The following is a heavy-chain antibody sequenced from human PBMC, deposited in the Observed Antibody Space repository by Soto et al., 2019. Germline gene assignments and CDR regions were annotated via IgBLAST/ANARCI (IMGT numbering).Heavy chain of an antibody. CDR3: ARDQGGKLLKGSGMDV. CDR1: GGSINSGGYY. CDR2: IYYNSGDT. J-gene: IGHJ6*02. D-gene: IGHD3-10*01. V-gene: IGHV4-31*03. Sequence: QVQLQESGPGLVRPSQTLSLTCTVSGGSINSGGYYWSWIRQHPVKGLEWIGYIYYNSGDTYYNPSMKGRVAISVEPSKNQISLKLSSVTAADTAVYYSARDQGGKLLKGSGMDVWGQGTTVIVS.